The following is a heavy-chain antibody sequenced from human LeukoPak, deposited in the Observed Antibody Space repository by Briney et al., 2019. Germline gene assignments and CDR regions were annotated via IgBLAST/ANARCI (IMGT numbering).Heavy chain of an antibody. CDR3: ARVVAARPAWSDP. V-gene: IGHV4-39*01. Sequence: PSETLSITCTVSGGSISSSSYYWGWIRQPPGKGLEWIGSIYYSGSTYYNPSLKSRVTISVDTSKNQFSLKLSSVTAADTAVYYCARVVAARPAWSDPWGQGTLVTVSS. CDR1: GGSISSSSYY. CDR2: IYYSGST. J-gene: IGHJ5*02. D-gene: IGHD6-6*01.